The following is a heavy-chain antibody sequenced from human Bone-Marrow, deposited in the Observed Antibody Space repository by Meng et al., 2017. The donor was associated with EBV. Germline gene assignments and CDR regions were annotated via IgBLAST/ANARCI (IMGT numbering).Heavy chain of an antibody. CDR3: ASESGRGFTPDY. Sequence: VQLVQSGAEVKNTGSSVKVSCKTSGGTFRSDAISWVRQGPGQGLEWMGGLIPMSGAPHYAQKFQDRVTITADESTSTHYMDLSGLRSEDTAVYYCASESGRGFTPDYWGQGTLVTVSS. CDR1: GGTFRSDA. V-gene: IGHV1-69*01. CDR2: LIPMSGAP. J-gene: IGHJ4*02. D-gene: IGHD3-10*01.